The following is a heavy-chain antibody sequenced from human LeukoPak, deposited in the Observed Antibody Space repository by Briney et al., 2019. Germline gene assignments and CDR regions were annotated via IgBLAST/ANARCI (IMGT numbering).Heavy chain of an antibody. CDR1: GYTFTSYG. V-gene: IGHV1-69*13. CDR3: ASSPSGNSDY. CDR2: IIPVFGTA. Sequence: ASVKVSCKASGYTFTSYGISWVRQAPGQGLEWMGGIIPVFGTANYAQKFQGRVTITADESTSTAYMELSSLRSEDTAVYYCASSPSGNSDYWGQGTLVTVSS. J-gene: IGHJ4*02. D-gene: IGHD1-7*01.